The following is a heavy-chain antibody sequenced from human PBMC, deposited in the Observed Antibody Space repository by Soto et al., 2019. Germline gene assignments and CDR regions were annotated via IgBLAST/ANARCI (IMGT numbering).Heavy chain of an antibody. CDR1: GYSFTSYW. J-gene: IGHJ6*02. CDR2: IYPGDSDT. Sequence: GESLKISCKGSGYSFTSYWIGWVRQMPGKGLEWMGIIYPGDSDTRYSPSFQGQVTISADKSISTAYLQWSSLKASDTAMYYCARGAGDGWFGDSYYYGMDVWGQGTTVTVSS. CDR3: ARGAGDGWFGDSYYYGMDV. D-gene: IGHD3-10*01. V-gene: IGHV5-51*01.